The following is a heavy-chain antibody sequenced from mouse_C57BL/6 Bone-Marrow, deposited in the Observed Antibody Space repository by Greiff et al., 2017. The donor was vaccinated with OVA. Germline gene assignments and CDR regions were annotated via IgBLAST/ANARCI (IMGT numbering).Heavy chain of an antibody. Sequence: VQLQQSGAELVRPGTSVKMSCKASGYTFTNYWIGWAKQRPGHGLEWIGDIYPGGGYTNYNEKFKGKATLTADTSSSTAYMQFSSLTSEDAAIYYCARYNYCGSSYGWYFDVWGTGATVTVSS. V-gene: IGHV1-63*01. CDR3: ARYNYCGSSYGWYFDV. D-gene: IGHD1-1*01. CDR2: IYPGGGYT. J-gene: IGHJ1*03. CDR1: GYTFTNYW.